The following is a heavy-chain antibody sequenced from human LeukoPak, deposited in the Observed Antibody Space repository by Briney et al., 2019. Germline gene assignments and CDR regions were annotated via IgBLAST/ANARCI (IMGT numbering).Heavy chain of an antibody. CDR1: GFTFSDYY. CDR3: ARDHLVTGYFDY. CDR2: ISGSGGST. Sequence: GGSLRLSCAASGFTFSDYYMSWVRQAPGKGLEWVSAISGSGGSTHYAESVKGRFTISRDNSKNTLYLQMNSLRAEDTAVYYCARDHLVTGYFDYWGQGTLVTVSS. D-gene: IGHD2-21*02. V-gene: IGHV3-23*01. J-gene: IGHJ4*02.